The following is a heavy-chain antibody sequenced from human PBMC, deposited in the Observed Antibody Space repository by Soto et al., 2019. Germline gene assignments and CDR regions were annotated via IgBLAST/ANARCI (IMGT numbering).Heavy chain of an antibody. V-gene: IGHV3-9*01. D-gene: IGHD3-22*01. Sequence: PGGSLRLSCGGSGFSFDDYTMHWVRQAPGKGPEWVASLSWNSGFSGYADSVKGRFTISRDNAQSSVHLRMNNLRTEDTALYYCAKGRGTIVVTDAYDIWGQGTMVTVSS. CDR1: GFSFDDYT. CDR3: AKGRGTIVVTDAYDI. CDR2: LSWNSGFS. J-gene: IGHJ3*02.